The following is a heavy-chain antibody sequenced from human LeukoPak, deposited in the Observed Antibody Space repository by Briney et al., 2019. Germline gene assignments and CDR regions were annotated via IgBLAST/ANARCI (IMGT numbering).Heavy chain of an antibody. J-gene: IGHJ5*02. V-gene: IGHV4-31*03. CDR3: ARSFIVRGENWFDP. CDR1: GDSISNGGFY. CDR2: IYYRGST. Sequence: SETLSLTCTASGDSISNGGFYWNWIRQHPGKGLEWIGYIYYRGSTYYNPSLKSRIIISVDTSKNQFSLKLSSVTAADTAVYYCARSFIVRGENWFDPWGQGTLVTVSS. D-gene: IGHD3-10*01.